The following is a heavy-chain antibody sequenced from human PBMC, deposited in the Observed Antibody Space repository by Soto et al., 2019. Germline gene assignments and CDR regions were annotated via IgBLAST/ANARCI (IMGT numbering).Heavy chain of an antibody. CDR3: AKGRAPSGWYPPYGAGMDV. CDR2: VSGSGGNT. Sequence: VQLLESGGGLLQPGGSLRLSCAASGFTFSTYAMTWVRQAPGKGPEWVSSVSGSGGNTLYADSVKGRFTISRDNSKNTRYLQMNSLRAGDTAVYYCAKGRAPSGWYPPYGAGMDVWGQGHTVIVSS. J-gene: IGHJ6*02. V-gene: IGHV3-23*01. CDR1: GFTFSTYA. D-gene: IGHD6-19*01.